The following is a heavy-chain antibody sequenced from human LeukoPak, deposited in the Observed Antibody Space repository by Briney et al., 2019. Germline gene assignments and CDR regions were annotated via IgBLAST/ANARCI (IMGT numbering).Heavy chain of an antibody. CDR3: ARRIRRIAAAAPDY. Sequence: SETLSLTCTVSGGSISSSSYYWGWIRQPPGKGLEWIGSIYYSGSTYYNPSLKSRVTISVDTSKNQFSLKLSSVTAADTAVYYCARRIRRIAAAAPDYWGQGTLVTVSS. D-gene: IGHD6-13*01. V-gene: IGHV4-39*07. CDR2: IYYSGST. J-gene: IGHJ4*02. CDR1: GGSISSSSYY.